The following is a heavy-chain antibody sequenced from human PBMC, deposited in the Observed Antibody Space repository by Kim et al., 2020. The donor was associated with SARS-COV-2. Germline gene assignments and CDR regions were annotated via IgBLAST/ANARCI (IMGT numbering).Heavy chain of an antibody. CDR2: INTNTGNP. CDR3: ARDRFSGWYAELYGMDV. Sequence: ASVKVSCKASGYTFTSYAMNCVRHAPGQGLEWMGWINTNTGNPTYAQGFTGRFVFSLDTSVSTAYLQISSLKAEDTAVYYCARDRFSGWYAELYGMDVWGQGTTVTVSS. CDR1: GYTFTSYA. V-gene: IGHV7-4-1*02. D-gene: IGHD6-19*01. J-gene: IGHJ6*02.